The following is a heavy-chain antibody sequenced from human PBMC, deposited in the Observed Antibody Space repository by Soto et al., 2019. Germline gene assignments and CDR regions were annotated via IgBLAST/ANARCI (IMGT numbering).Heavy chain of an antibody. CDR2: IRSKAYGGTT. CDR3: TRDYDFWSGYPTYYYYGMDV. CDR1: GFTFGDYA. V-gene: IGHV3-49*04. D-gene: IGHD3-3*01. Sequence: PGGSLRLSCTASGFTFGDYAMSWVRQAPGKGLEWVGFIRSKAYGGTTEYAASVKGRFTISRDDSKSIAYLQMNSLKTEDTAVYYCTRDYDFWSGYPTYYYYGMDVWGQGTTVTVS. J-gene: IGHJ6*02.